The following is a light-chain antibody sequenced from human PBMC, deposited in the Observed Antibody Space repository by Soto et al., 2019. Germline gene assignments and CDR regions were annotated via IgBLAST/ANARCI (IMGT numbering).Light chain of an antibody. V-gene: IGLV2-14*01. J-gene: IGLJ2*01. Sequence: QSVLTQPASVSGSPGQSITISGTGASSDVGGYNYVSWYQQHPGKAPKLMINEVSNRPSGVSNRFSGSQSGNTASLTISGLQAEDEADYYCSSYTSSNTVIFGGGTKLTVL. CDR2: EVS. CDR3: SSYTSSNTVI. CDR1: SSDVGGYNY.